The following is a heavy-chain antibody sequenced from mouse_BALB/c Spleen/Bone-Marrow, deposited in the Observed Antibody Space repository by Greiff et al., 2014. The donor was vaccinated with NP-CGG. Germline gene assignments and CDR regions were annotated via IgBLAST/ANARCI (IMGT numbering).Heavy chain of an antibody. CDR3: VRGGYYVPSYFDS. J-gene: IGHJ2*01. D-gene: IGHD2-3*01. V-gene: IGHV5-17*02. CDR1: GFTFRSFG. CDR2: ISGGTSTI. Sequence: VQLKESGGGLVQPGGSRKLSCAASGFTFRSFGMHWARQAPEKGLEWVAYISGGTSTIYYADTVKGRFTISRDDPNNTLFLQMTSLRSEDTAMYYCVRGGYYVPSYFDSWGQGTTLTVSS.